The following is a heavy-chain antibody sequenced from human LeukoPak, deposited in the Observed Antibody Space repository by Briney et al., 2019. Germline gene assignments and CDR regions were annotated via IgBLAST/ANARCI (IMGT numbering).Heavy chain of an antibody. CDR1: GYTFTGYY. J-gene: IGHJ4*02. CDR2: INPNSGGT. D-gene: IGHD4/OR15-4a*01. Sequence: ASVKVSCKPSGYTFTGYYIHWVRQAPGQGLEWMGWINPNSGGTKYAQKFQGRVTMTRDTSISTAYMELSSLRSDDTAVYYCARGTMVGVDGAEFDYWGQGTLVTVSS. CDR3: ARGTMVGVDGAEFDY. V-gene: IGHV1-2*02.